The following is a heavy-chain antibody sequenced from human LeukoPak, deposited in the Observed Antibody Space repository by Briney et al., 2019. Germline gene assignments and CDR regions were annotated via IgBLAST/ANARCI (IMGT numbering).Heavy chain of an antibody. J-gene: IGHJ5*02. V-gene: IGHV4-31*03. CDR2: IYYSGST. Sequence: SETLSLTCTVSGGSISSGGYYWSWIRQHPGKGLEWIGYIYYSGSTYYNPSLKRRVTISVDTSKNQFSLKLSSVTAADTAVYYCARALVTTNWFDPWGQEPWSPSPQ. CDR1: GGSISSGGYY. D-gene: IGHD1-14*01. CDR3: ARALVTTNWFDP.